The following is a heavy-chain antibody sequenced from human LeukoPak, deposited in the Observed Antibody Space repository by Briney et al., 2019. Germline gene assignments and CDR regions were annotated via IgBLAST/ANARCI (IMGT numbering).Heavy chain of an antibody. CDR1: GFTFSSYA. Sequence: GGSLRLSCAASGFTFSSYAMHWVRQAPGKGLEWVAVISYDGSNKYYADSVKGRFTISRDNSKNTLYLQMNSLRAEDTAVYYCAREGGIVVVPAASLDYWGQGTLVTASS. V-gene: IGHV3-30-3*01. J-gene: IGHJ4*02. D-gene: IGHD2-2*01. CDR2: ISYDGSNK. CDR3: AREGGIVVVPAASLDY.